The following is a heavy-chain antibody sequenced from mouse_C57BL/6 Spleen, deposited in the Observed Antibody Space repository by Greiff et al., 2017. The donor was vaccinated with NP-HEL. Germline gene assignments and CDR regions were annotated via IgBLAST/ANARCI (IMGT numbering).Heavy chain of an antibody. CDR2: ISDGGSYT. V-gene: IGHV5-4*01. J-gene: IGHJ3*01. D-gene: IGHD2-3*01. CDR3: ARDGDDGYSSWCAY. CDR1: GFTFSSYA. Sequence: EVMLVESGGGLVKPGGSLKLSCAASGFTFSSYAMSWVRQTPEKRLEWVATISDGGSYTYYPDNVKGRFTISRDNAKNNLYLQMSHLKSEDTAMYYCARDGDDGYSSWCAYWGQGTLVTVSA.